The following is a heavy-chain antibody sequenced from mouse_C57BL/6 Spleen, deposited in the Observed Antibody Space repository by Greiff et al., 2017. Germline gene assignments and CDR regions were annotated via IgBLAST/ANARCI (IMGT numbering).Heavy chain of an antibody. CDR2: IHPNSGST. CDR1: GYTFTSYW. CDR3: ARSGDASGAMDY. V-gene: IGHV1-64*01. D-gene: IGHD2-13*01. Sequence: QVQLKQPGAELVKPGASVKLSCKASGYTFTSYWMHWVKQRPGQGLEWIGMIHPNSGSTNYNEKFKSKATLTVDKSSSTAYMQLSSLTSEDSAVYYCARSGDASGAMDYWGQGTSVTVSS. J-gene: IGHJ4*01.